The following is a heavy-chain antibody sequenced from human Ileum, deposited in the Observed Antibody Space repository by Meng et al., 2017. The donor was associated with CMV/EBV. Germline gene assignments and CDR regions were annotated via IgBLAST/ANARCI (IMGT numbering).Heavy chain of an antibody. CDR3: ARGAYCRNNNCYPGHFDY. Sequence: GESLKISCAASGFTFSTYVMHWVRQAPGKGPEWVSAILFDGSNKYHADSVKGRFTISRDNSKNTLYLQMDSLRTEDTAVYYCARGAYCRNNNCYPGHFDYWGQGTLVTVSS. CDR2: ILFDGSNK. D-gene: IGHD2-2*01. V-gene: IGHV3-30*04. CDR1: GFTFSTYV. J-gene: IGHJ4*02.